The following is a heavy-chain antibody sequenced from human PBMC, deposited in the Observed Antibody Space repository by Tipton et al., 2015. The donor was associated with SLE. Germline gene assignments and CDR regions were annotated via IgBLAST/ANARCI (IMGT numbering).Heavy chain of an antibody. V-gene: IGHV4-59*01. CDR1: GGSMSTYY. D-gene: IGHD3-3*01. J-gene: IGHJ5*02. CDR3: ARDDFWSGREWFDP. Sequence: TLSLTCTVSGGSMSTYYWSWIRQPPGKGLEWIGYIYHSGSTNYNPSLRSRVTISVDTSKNQLSLQLSSVTTADTAVYYCARDDFWSGREWFDPWGQGTLVTVSS. CDR2: IYHSGST.